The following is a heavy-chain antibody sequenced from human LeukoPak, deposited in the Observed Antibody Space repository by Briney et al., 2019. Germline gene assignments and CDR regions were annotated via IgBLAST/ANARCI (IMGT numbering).Heavy chain of an antibody. J-gene: IGHJ2*01. CDR1: GGSFSGYY. V-gene: IGHV4-34*01. D-gene: IGHD4-17*01. CDR3: AREPYGDYRYWYFDL. CDR2: INHSGST. Sequence: PSETLSLTCAVYGGSFSGYYWSWIRQPPGKGLEWIGEINHSGSTNYSPSPKSRVTISVDTSKNQFSLKLSSVTAADTAVYYCAREPYGDYRYWYFDLWGRGTLVTVSS.